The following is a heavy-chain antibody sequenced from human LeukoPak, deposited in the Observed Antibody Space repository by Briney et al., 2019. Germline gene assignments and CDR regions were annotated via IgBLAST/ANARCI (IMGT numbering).Heavy chain of an antibody. J-gene: IGHJ4*02. Sequence: GGYLSLSCAASGFTFSSYAMSWVRPAQGKGLEWVSAISGSGGSTNYADSVKGRFTISRDNSKNTLYLQMNSLRAEDTAVYYCAKDCSPSCDFCSGASIDYWGQGTLVTVSS. CDR3: AKDCSPSCDFCSGASIDY. V-gene: IGHV3-23*01. CDR2: ISGSGGST. D-gene: IGHD3-3*01. CDR1: GFTFSSYA.